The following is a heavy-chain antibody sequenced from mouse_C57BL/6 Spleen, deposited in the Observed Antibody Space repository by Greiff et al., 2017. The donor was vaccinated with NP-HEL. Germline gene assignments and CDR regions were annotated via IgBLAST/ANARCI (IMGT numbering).Heavy chain of an antibody. D-gene: IGHD2-3*01. CDR1: GFSLTSYG. CDR2: IWSGGST. V-gene: IGHV2-2*01. CDR3: ARNRIYDGYFDY. Sequence: QVQLQQSGPGLVQPSQSLSITCTVSGFSLTSYGVHWVRQSPGKGLEWLGVIWSGGSTDYNAALLSRLSISKDNSKSQVFFKMNSLQADDTAIYYCARNRIYDGYFDYWGQGTTLTVSS. J-gene: IGHJ2*01.